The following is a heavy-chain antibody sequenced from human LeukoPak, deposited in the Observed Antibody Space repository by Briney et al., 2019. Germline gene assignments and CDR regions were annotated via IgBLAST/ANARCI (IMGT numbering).Heavy chain of an antibody. J-gene: IGHJ2*01. CDR1: GFTFSTYW. CDR2: IKEDGSEK. Sequence: GGSLRLSCAASGFTFSTYWMNWVRQAPGKGLEWVAHIKEDGSEKCYVDSVRGRFTISRDNAKNSLFLQMNSVRAEDTAVYYCARVLGYFDLWGRGTLVTVSS. D-gene: IGHD6-6*01. CDR3: ARVLGYFDL. V-gene: IGHV3-7*04.